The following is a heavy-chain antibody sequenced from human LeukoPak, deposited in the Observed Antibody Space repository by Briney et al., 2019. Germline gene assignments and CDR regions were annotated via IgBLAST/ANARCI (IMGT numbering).Heavy chain of an antibody. V-gene: IGHV3-48*03. CDR2: ISSSGSTI. D-gene: IGHD3-10*01. J-gene: IGHJ5*02. CDR1: GFTFSSYE. Sequence: GGSLRLSCAASGFTFSSYEMNWVRQAPGKGLEWVSYISSSGSTIYYADSVKGRFTISRDNAKNSLYLQMNSLRAEDTAVYYCARGVPYYGSNRFDPWGQGTLVTVSS. CDR3: ARGVPYYGSNRFDP.